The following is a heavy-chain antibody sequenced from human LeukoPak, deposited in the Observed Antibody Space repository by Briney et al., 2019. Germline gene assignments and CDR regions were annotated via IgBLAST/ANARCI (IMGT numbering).Heavy chain of an antibody. CDR1: GFTFSSYA. Sequence: GGSLRLSCAASGFTFSSYAMSWVRQAPGKGLEWVSAISGSGGSTYYADSVKGRFTISRDNSKNTLYLQMNSLRAEDTAGYYCASLGVVTAICFDYWGQGTLVTVSS. V-gene: IGHV3-23*01. J-gene: IGHJ4*02. D-gene: IGHD2-21*02. CDR3: ASLGVVTAICFDY. CDR2: ISGSGGST.